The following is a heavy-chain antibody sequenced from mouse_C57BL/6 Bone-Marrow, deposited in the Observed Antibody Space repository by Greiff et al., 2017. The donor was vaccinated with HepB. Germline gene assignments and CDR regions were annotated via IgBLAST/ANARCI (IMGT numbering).Heavy chain of an antibody. Sequence: QVQLQQSGAELARPGASVKLSCKASGYTFTSYGISWVKQRTGQGLEWIGEIYPRSGNTYYNEKSKGKATLTADKSSSTAYMEIRSLTSEDSAVYFCAQRAILLRSYWGQGTLVTVSA. CDR1: GYTFTSYG. CDR3: AQRAILLRSY. J-gene: IGHJ3*01. V-gene: IGHV1-81*01. D-gene: IGHD1-1*01. CDR2: IYPRSGNT.